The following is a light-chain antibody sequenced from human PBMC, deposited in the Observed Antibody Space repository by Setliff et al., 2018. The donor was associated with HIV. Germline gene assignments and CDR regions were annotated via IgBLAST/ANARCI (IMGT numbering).Light chain of an antibody. V-gene: IGLV2-14*03. J-gene: IGLJ1*01. CDR1: SSGIGGYDY. CDR3: SSYSRSSTFGV. Sequence: QSALAQPASVSGSPGQSITISCTGTSSGIGGYDYVSWFQHHPGKAPKLMMSDVTKRPPGVSTRFSGSKSGNTASLTISGLQAEDEADYYCSSYSRSSTFGVFGTGTKVTVL. CDR2: DVT.